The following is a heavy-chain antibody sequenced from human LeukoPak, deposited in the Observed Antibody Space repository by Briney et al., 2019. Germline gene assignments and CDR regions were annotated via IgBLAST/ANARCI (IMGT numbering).Heavy chain of an antibody. CDR2: IYSGGST. J-gene: IGHJ4*02. Sequence: GGSLRLSCAASGFTVSSNYLSWVRQAPGKGLEWVSVIYSGGSTYYADSVKGRFTISRDNSKNTLYLQMNSLRAEDTAVYYCARAEYYDFWSGYYPYYFDYWDQGTLVTVSS. D-gene: IGHD3-3*01. CDR1: GFTVSSNY. CDR3: ARAEYYDFWSGYYPYYFDY. V-gene: IGHV3-66*02.